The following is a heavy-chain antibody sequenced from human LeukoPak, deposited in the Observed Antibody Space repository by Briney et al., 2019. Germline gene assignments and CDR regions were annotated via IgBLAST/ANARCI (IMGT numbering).Heavy chain of an antibody. J-gene: IGHJ5*02. CDR1: GGSISSYY. CDR3: ARDPFTYYGSGSYYTWFDP. Sequence: PSETLSLTCTVSGGSISSYYWSWIRQPPGKGLEWIGYIYYSGSTNYNPSLKSRVTISVDTSKNQFSLKLSSVTAADTAVYYCARDPFTYYGSGSYYTWFDPWGQGTLVTVSS. V-gene: IGHV4-59*01. CDR2: IYYSGST. D-gene: IGHD3-10*01.